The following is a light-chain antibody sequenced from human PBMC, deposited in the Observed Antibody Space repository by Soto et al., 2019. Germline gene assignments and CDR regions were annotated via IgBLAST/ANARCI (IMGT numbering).Light chain of an antibody. Sequence: ERVMTQSPATLSLSPGERATLSCRASQSVSTKLAWYQQKPGQAPRLLIYDASSRATGIPDRFSGSGSGTDFTLTIRGLQPEDFAVYYCQQYSTSPGTFGQGTKVDIK. V-gene: IGKV3D-15*02. CDR2: DAS. CDR3: QQYSTSPGT. CDR1: QSVSTK. J-gene: IGKJ1*01.